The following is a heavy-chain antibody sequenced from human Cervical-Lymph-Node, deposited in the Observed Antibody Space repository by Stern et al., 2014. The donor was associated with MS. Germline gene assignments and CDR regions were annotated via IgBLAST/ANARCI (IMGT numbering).Heavy chain of an antibody. V-gene: IGHV3-21*01. CDR1: GFTFSSYS. J-gene: IGHJ4*02. CDR2: ISSGGSYI. D-gene: IGHD4-23*01. CDR3: ARGRGGNYRYYFDY. Sequence: VQLEQSGGGLVKPGGSLRLSCAASGFTFSSYSMNWVRQATGKGLEWVASISSGGSYIYYADSLKGRFTISRDNAKNSLYLQMNSLRAEDTAVYYCARGRGGNYRYYFDYWGQGTLVTVSS.